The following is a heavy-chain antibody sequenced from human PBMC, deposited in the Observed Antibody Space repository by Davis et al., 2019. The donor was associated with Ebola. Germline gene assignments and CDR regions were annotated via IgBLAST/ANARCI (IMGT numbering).Heavy chain of an antibody. CDR2: ISGSGGST. Sequence: LSLTCAASGFTFSSYAMSWVRQAPGKGLEWVSAISGSGGSTYYADSVKGRFSISRDNSKNTVDLQMDNLRAEDTAVYFCARRGHDYVWGSLAFFEYWGQGTLVTVSS. D-gene: IGHD3-16*01. J-gene: IGHJ4*02. CDR1: GFTFSSYA. V-gene: IGHV3-23*01. CDR3: ARRGHDYVWGSLAFFEY.